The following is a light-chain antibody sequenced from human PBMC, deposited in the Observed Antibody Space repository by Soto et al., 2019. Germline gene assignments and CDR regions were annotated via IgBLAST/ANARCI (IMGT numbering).Light chain of an antibody. CDR2: GAT. J-gene: IGKJ1*01. Sequence: EVVLTQSPGTLSLSPGESATLSCRASQSISSGYLAWYQQKPGQAPRLLIYGATSRATGIPGRFSGSGSGTDFTLTISRLEPEDFAVYYCHQYGGSPGTLGQGTQV. CDR1: QSISSGY. V-gene: IGKV3-20*01. CDR3: HQYGGSPGT.